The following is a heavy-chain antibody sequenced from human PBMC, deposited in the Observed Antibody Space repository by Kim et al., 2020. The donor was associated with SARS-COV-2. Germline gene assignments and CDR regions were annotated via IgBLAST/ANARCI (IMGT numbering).Heavy chain of an antibody. CDR2: IYYSGST. V-gene: IGHV4-31*03. D-gene: IGHD2-15*01. J-gene: IGHJ4*01. CDR3: ARHDIVVVGADFDY. CDR1: GGSISSGGYY. Sequence: SETLSLTCTVSGGSISSGGYYWSWLRQHPGKGLEWIGYIYYSGSTYYNPTLKSRVTISVDTSKNQFSLKLSSVTAADTAVYYCARHDIVVVGADFDYWG.